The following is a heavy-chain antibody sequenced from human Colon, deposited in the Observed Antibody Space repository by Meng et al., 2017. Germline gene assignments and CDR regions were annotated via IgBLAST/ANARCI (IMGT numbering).Heavy chain of an antibody. J-gene: IGHJ3*01. CDR1: GFTFDDYG. CDR3: ASLTAGDV. CDR2: ISWNGGST. V-gene: IGHV3-20*01. D-gene: IGHD3-10*01. Sequence: VLLVGAGGGVVRPGESLRLSCAASGFTFDDYGMSWVRQAPGKGLEWVSGISWNGGSTSYADSVKGRFTISRDNAKNSLYLQMNSLRAEDTALYHCASLTAGDVWGQGTMVTVSS.